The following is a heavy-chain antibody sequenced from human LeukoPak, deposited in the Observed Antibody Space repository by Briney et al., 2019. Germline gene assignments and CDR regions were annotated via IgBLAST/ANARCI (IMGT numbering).Heavy chain of an antibody. J-gene: IGHJ4*02. CDR2: ISSSASSI. Sequence: GGSLRLSSAASGFTFSDYYMSWIRQAPGEGLEWVSYISSSASSIYYADSVKGRFTISRDNVKNSLYLQMNSLRAEDTAVYYCARDWGVGRRDYWGQGTLVTVSS. D-gene: IGHD3-10*01. CDR3: ARDWGVGRRDY. V-gene: IGHV3-11*01. CDR1: GFTFSDYY.